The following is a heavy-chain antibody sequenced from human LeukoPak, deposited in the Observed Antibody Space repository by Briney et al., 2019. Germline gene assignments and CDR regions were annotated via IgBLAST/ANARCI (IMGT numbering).Heavy chain of an antibody. CDR2: IKQDGSER. Sequence: PGGSLRLSCAAAGFTFSNFWMSWVRQAPGKGLEWVANIKQDGSERYYVDSVKGRFTISRDNAKNSLYLQMNSLRAGDTAVYYCARDNYYDSSGYFGWGQGTLVTVSS. CDR1: GFTFSNFW. J-gene: IGHJ4*02. D-gene: IGHD3-22*01. V-gene: IGHV3-7*01. CDR3: ARDNYYDSSGYFG.